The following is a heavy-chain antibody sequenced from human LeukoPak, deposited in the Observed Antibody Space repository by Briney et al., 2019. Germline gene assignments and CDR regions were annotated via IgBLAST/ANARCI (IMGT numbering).Heavy chain of an antibody. CDR3: ARDFLGSRGFAFDI. CDR1: GGSISSYY. V-gene: IGHV4-59*01. CDR2: IYYSGST. Sequence: SETLSLTCTVSGGSISSYYWSWIRQPPGKGLEWIGYIYYSGSTNYNPSLKSRVTISVDTSKNQFSLKLSSVTAADTAVYYGARDFLGSRGFAFDIWGQGTMVTVSS. D-gene: IGHD2-15*01. J-gene: IGHJ3*02.